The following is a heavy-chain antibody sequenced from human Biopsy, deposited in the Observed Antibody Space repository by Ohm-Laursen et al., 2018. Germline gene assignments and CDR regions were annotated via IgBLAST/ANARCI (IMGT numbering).Heavy chain of an antibody. CDR2: FAPENGKT. CDR1: GYAVTEFS. J-gene: IGHJ4*02. Sequence: SSVKVSCKVSGYAVTEFSMHWVRQAPGKGLEWMGGFAPENGKTIYAQKFQGRVAMTEDTSTDTAYMELSSLRSEDTAVYYCAADINVWNVNYWGQGTQVTVSS. V-gene: IGHV1-24*01. D-gene: IGHD1-1*01. CDR3: AADINVWNVNY.